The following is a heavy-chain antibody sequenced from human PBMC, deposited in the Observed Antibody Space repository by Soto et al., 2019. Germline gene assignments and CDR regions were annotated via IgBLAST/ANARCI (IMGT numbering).Heavy chain of an antibody. CDR1: GFTFSTHS. Sequence: EVQLVESGGGLVKPGGSLRLSCAASGFTFSTHSMNWVRQAPGKGLEWVSSISSTSDYIYYADSVKGRFTISRENAKNSLFLQMDSLRAEDTAVYYCVRGSSTVRGVTITVTNFDYWGQGTLVTVSS. CDR2: ISSTSDYI. D-gene: IGHD3-10*01. CDR3: VRGSSTVRGVTITVTNFDY. V-gene: IGHV3-21*01. J-gene: IGHJ4*02.